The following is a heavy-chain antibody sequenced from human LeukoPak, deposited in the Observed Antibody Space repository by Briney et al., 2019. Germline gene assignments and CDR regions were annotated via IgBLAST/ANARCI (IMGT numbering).Heavy chain of an antibody. V-gene: IGHV1-69*06. CDR1: GGTFSSYA. Sequence: SVKVSCKASGGTFSSYAISWVRQAPGQGLEWMGGITPIFGTANYAQKFQGRVTITADKSTSTAYMELSSLRSEDTAVYYCARATGANYHFDYWGQGTLVTVSS. J-gene: IGHJ4*02. CDR3: ARATGANYHFDY. CDR2: ITPIFGTA. D-gene: IGHD7-27*01.